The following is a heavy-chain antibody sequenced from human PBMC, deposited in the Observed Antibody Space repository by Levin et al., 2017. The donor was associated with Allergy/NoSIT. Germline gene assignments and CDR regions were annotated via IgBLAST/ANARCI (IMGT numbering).Heavy chain of an antibody. V-gene: IGHV3-48*03. D-gene: IGHD3-22*01. Sequence: SCAASGFTFSSYEMNWVRQAPGKGLEWVSYISSSGSTIYYADSVKGRFTISRDNAKNSLYLQMNSLRAEDTAVYYCARDMAYYYDSSGQPDAFDIWGQGTMVTVSS. J-gene: IGHJ3*02. CDR3: ARDMAYYYDSSGQPDAFDI. CDR1: GFTFSSYE. CDR2: ISSSGSTI.